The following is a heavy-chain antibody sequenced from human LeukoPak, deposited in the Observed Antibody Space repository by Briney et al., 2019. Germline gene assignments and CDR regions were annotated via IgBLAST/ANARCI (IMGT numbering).Heavy chain of an antibody. J-gene: IGHJ5*02. CDR1: GSSISSYY. V-gene: IGHV4-59*01. CDR2: IYYSGST. D-gene: IGHD3-10*01. Sequence: PSETLSLTCTVSGSSISSYYWSWIRQPPGKGLEWIGYIYYSGSTNYNPSLKSRVTISVDTSKNQFSLKLSSVTAADTAVYYCARVQYYYGSGTSWFDPWGQGTLVTVFS. CDR3: ARVQYYYGSGTSWFDP.